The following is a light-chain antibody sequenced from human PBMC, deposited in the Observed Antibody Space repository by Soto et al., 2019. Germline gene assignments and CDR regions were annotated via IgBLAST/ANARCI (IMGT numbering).Light chain of an antibody. Sequence: QSALTQPASVSGSPRQSITISCTGTSSDVGGYNYVSWYQQHPGKAPQLMIYDVSNRPSGVSNRFSGSKSGNTASLTISGLQAEDEADYYCSSYTSSSTLLVFGTGTKLTVL. CDR1: SSDVGGYNY. J-gene: IGLJ1*01. V-gene: IGLV2-14*01. CDR2: DVS. CDR3: SSYTSSSTLLV.